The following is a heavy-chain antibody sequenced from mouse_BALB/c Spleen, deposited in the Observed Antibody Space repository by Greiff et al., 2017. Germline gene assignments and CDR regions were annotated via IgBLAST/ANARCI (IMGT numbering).Heavy chain of an antibody. D-gene: IGHD3-2*01. V-gene: IGHV3-2*02. CDR1: GYSITSDYA. CDR2: ISYSGST. Sequence: EVQLQESGPGLVKPSQSLSLTCTVTGYSITSDYAWNWIRQFPGNKLEWMGYISYSGSTSYNPSLKSRISITRDTSKNQFFLQLNSVTTEDTATYYCARYDSSGYLYYFDYWGQGTTLTVSS. J-gene: IGHJ2*01. CDR3: ARYDSSGYLYYFDY.